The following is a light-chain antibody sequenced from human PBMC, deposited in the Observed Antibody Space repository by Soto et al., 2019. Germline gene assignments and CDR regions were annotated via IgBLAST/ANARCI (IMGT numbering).Light chain of an antibody. CDR3: QQSYTTPRT. CDR1: QRISSY. J-gene: IGKJ1*01. CDR2: DAS. V-gene: IGKV1-39*01. Sequence: DIQMTQSPSSLSASVGDTVSITCRASQRISSYLNWYQQRPGKAPKFLIYDASTLQGGVPSRFSGSGSGTDFTLTISSLQPEDFATYYCQQSYTTPRTFVQGTKVEIK.